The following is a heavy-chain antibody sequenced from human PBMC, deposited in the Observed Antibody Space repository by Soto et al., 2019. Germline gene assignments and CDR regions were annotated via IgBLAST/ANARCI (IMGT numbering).Heavy chain of an antibody. CDR3: ARGGFD. CDR2: IFGADET. CDR1: GFSVTASN. V-gene: IGHV3-53*02. Sequence: EVQLVETGGDVIQPGGSLRLYCAASGFSVTASNMNWVRQAPGKGLEWVSVIFGADETYYADSVRGRFTISRDNSKNTVYLQMDSPRTEDTALYYCARGGFDWGQGTLVTVSS. D-gene: IGHD3-16*01. J-gene: IGHJ4*02.